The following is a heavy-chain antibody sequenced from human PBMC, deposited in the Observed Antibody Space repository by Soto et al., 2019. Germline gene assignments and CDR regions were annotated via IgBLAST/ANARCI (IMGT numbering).Heavy chain of an antibody. J-gene: IGHJ5*02. CDR3: ARGRGSGYYNWFDP. CDR1: GGSISSGGYY. Sequence: PSETLSLTCTVSGGSISSGGYYWSWIRQHPGKGLEWIGYIYYSGSTYYNPSLKSRVTISVDTSKNQFSLKLSSVTAADTAVYYCARGRGSGYYNWFDPWGQGTLVTVSS. V-gene: IGHV4-31*03. D-gene: IGHD3-3*01. CDR2: IYYSGST.